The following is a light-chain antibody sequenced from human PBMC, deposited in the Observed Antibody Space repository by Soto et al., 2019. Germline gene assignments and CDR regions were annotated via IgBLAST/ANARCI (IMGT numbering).Light chain of an antibody. Sequence: PGERATLSCRASQSVDSTYLTWYQQKPGQAPRLLIYGASGRATGVPDRFSGSGSGTDFTLTISSLQPGDFATYYCQHYNSYSEAFGQGTKVDI. V-gene: IGKV3-20*01. J-gene: IGKJ1*01. CDR1: QSVDSTY. CDR2: GAS. CDR3: QHYNSYSEA.